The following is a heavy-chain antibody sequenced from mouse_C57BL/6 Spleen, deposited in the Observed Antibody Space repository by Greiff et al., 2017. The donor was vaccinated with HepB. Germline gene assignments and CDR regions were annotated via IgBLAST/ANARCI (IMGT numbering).Heavy chain of an antibody. CDR3: ARPRTGTGYFDV. D-gene: IGHD4-1*01. J-gene: IGHJ1*03. CDR2: ISSGSSTT. CDR1: GFTFSDYG. V-gene: IGHV5-17*01. Sequence: EVQLQESGGGLVKPGGSLKLSCAASGFTFSDYGMHWVRQAPEKGLEWVAYISSGSSTTYYEDTVKGRFTISRDNAKNTLFLQMTSLRSEDTAMYYCARPRTGTGYFDVWGTGTTVTVSS.